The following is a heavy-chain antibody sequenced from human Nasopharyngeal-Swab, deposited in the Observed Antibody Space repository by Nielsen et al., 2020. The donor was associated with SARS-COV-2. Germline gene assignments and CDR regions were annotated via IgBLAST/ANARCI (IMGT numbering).Heavy chain of an antibody. CDR2: INSDGSTT. CDR3: ARVPFYSSGWYGVDYFDY. Sequence: VRQMPGKGLVWVSRINSDGSTTMYADSVEGRFTISRDNAKDMLYLQMNSLRAEDTAVYYCARVPFYSSGWYGVDYFDYWGQGTLVTVSS. J-gene: IGHJ4*02. D-gene: IGHD6-19*01. V-gene: IGHV3-74*03.